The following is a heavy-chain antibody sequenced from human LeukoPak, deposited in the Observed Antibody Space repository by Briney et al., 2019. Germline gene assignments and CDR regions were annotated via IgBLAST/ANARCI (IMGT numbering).Heavy chain of an antibody. CDR3: ATDIAGGA. D-gene: IGHD6-13*01. V-gene: IGHV4-61*08. J-gene: IGHJ4*02. CDR2: IYYSGST. CDR1: GGSISSGGYY. Sequence: PSQTLSLTCTVSGGSISSGGYYWSWIRQPPGKGLEWIGYIYYSGSTNYNPFLKSRVIISVDTSKNQFSLKLTSVTAADTAVYYCATDIAGGAWGQGTLVTVSS.